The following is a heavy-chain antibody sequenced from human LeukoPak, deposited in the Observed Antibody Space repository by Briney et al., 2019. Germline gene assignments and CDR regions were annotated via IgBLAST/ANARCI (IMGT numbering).Heavy chain of an antibody. J-gene: IGHJ4*02. CDR1: GFTFSRYA. CDR2: VSGSGGST. D-gene: IGHD3-22*01. V-gene: IGHV3-23*01. Sequence: GGSLRLSCAASGFTFSRYAMSWVRQAPGKGLEWVSGVSGSGGSTYYADSLKGRFTISRDNSKNTLYLQMNSLRAEDTAVYYCAKGRTYYYDSSGYYWGQGTLVTVSS. CDR3: AKGRTYYYDSSGYY.